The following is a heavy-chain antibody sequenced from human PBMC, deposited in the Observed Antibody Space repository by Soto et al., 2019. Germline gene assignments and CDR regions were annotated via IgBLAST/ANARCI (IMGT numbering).Heavy chain of an antibody. CDR1: GGSVSNISDY. J-gene: IGHJ6*02. CDR2: IYYGGSA. V-gene: IGHV4-61*01. Sequence: PSETLSLTCTVSGGSVSNISDYWSWVRQPPGKGLEWIGYIYYGGSADYNPSLGSRVTISLDTSKNQFSLKLSSVTTADTAVYYCARGVGFGYYYYHMDLWGQGTTVTVS. CDR3: ARGVGFGYYYYHMDL. D-gene: IGHD3-10*01.